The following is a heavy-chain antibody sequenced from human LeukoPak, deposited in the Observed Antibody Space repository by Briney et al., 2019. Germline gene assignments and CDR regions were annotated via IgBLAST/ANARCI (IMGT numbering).Heavy chain of an antibody. J-gene: IGHJ6*04. Sequence: GGSPRLSCAASGFTFSSYEMNWVRQAPGKGLEWASYISSSGSTIYYADSVKGRFTISRDNAKNSLYLQMNSLRAEDTAVYYCAELGITMIGGVWGKGTTVTISP. V-gene: IGHV3-48*03. CDR2: ISSSGSTI. D-gene: IGHD3-10*02. CDR1: GFTFSSYE. CDR3: AELGITMIGGV.